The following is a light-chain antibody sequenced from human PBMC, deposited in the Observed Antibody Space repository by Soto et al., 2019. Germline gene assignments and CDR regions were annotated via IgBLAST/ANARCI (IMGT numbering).Light chain of an antibody. CDR2: DVS. Sequence: QSVLTQPASVSGSPGQSITISCTGTSSDVGAYNYVSWYQQHPGKAPKLMIYDVSNRPSGVSNRFSGSKSGNTASLTISGRQAEDEADYYCSSYTSSSTLTVFGGGTKLTVL. V-gene: IGLV2-14*01. CDR1: SSDVGAYNY. CDR3: SSYTSSSTLTV. J-gene: IGLJ2*01.